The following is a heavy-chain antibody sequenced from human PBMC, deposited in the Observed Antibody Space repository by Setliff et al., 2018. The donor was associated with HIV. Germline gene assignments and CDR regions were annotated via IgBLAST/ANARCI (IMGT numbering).Heavy chain of an antibody. Sequence: ETLSLTCTVSGGSISSNAWMSWVRQAPGKGLEWVGRIKSKTDGGTTDFAAPVKGRFTISRDDSKNTLYLQMNSLKTEDTAVYYCTTTLGCGGDCYLNYWGQGALVTVSS. J-gene: IGHJ4*02. CDR3: TTTLGCGGDCYLNY. CDR2: IKSKTDGGTT. D-gene: IGHD2-21*01. V-gene: IGHV3-15*01. CDR1: GGSISSNAW.